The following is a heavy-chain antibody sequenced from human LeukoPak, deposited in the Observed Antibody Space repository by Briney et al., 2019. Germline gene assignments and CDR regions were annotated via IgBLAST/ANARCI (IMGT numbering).Heavy chain of an antibody. Sequence: SETLSLTCTVSGGSISSSSYYWGWIRQPPGKGLEWIGRIYTSGSTNYNPSLKSRVTISVDTSKNQFSLKLSSVTAADTAVYYCARDGYDSSGYYSDYWGQGTLVTVSS. CDR3: ARDGYDSSGYYSDY. J-gene: IGHJ4*02. CDR1: GGSISSSSYY. V-gene: IGHV4-39*07. D-gene: IGHD3-22*01. CDR2: IYTSGST.